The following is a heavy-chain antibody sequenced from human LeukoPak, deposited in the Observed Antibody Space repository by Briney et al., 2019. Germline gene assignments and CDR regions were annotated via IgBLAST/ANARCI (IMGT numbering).Heavy chain of an antibody. CDR1: GYTLTELS. V-gene: IGHV1-24*01. D-gene: IGHD1-7*01. CDR2: FDPEDGET. CDR3: ARIGITGTTWWFDP. J-gene: IGHJ5*02. Sequence: ASVKVSCKVSGYTLTELSMHWVRQAPGKGLEWMGGFDPEDGETIYAQKFQGRVTMTTDTSTSTAYMELRSLRSDDTAVYYCARIGITGTTWWFDPWGQGTLVTVSS.